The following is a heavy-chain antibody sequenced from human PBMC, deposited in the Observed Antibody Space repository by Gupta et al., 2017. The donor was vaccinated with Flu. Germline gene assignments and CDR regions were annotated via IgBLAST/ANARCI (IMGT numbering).Heavy chain of an antibody. D-gene: IGHD1-26*01. V-gene: IGHV3-33*01. Sequence: QVQLVESGGGVVQPGRSLRLSCTASGFTFSSYGMHWVRQAPGKGLEWLASIWYDGSNNYYTDSVKGRFTISRDNPKNTLYLQMNSLRVEDTALYYCARDAVGDDRRIDYWGQGTLVTVSS. CDR2: IWYDGSNN. CDR3: ARDAVGDDRRIDY. CDR1: GFTFSSYG. J-gene: IGHJ4*02.